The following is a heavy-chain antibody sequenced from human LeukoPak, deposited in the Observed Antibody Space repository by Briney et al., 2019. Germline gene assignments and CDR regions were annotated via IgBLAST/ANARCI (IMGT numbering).Heavy chain of an antibody. CDR1: GFTFTSSA. J-gene: IGHJ6*03. V-gene: IGHV1-58*02. CDR2: IVVGSGNT. CDR3: ARDRERDYYYYYMDV. Sequence: ASVNVSCKPSGFTFTSSAMQWVRQAPGQRREGIGWIVVGSGNTNYAQKFQERVTITRDTSISTAYMELSRLRSDDTAVYYCARDRERDYYYYYMDVWGKGTTVTVSS. D-gene: IGHD6-25*01.